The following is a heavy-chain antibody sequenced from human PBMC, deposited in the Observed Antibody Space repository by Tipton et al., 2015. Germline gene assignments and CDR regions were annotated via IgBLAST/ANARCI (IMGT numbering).Heavy chain of an antibody. Sequence: GSLRLSCAASGFTFSSYNMNWVRQAPGKGLEWVSYISSSLSTIYYAESVKGRFTISRDNAKNSLYLHMDSLKDEDTAVYYCARASGSHDGFDIWGQGTMVTVSS. CDR2: ISSSLSTI. V-gene: IGHV3-48*02. CDR1: GFTFSSYN. J-gene: IGHJ3*02. D-gene: IGHD1-26*01. CDR3: ARASGSHDGFDI.